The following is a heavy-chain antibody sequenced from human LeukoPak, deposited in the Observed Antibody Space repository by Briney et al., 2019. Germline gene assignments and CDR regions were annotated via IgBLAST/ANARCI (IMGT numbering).Heavy chain of an antibody. Sequence: GGSLRLSCAASGFTFSSYEMNWVRQAPGKGLEWVSYVSTTGSSIYYADSVKGRFTISRDNVKNLLYLQMNSLRAEDTAVYYCAKRWTGTTIGQQDYWGQGTLVTVSS. CDR3: AKRWTGTTIGQQDY. CDR1: GFTFSSYE. J-gene: IGHJ4*02. V-gene: IGHV3-48*03. D-gene: IGHD1-1*01. CDR2: VSTTGSSI.